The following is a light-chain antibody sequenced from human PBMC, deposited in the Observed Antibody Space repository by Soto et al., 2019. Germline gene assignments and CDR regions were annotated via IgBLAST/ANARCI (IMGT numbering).Light chain of an antibody. CDR2: GAS. Sequence: EIVMTKSPATLSVSPWESATFSCRASQSVSSNLAWYQQKPGQAPTLLVYGASSRATGIPDRFSGVGAGTDFILTISRLEPEDSAVYYCQQYGGSPGVTFGHGTKGDI. V-gene: IGKV3-20*01. CDR1: QSVSSN. J-gene: IGKJ1*01. CDR3: QQYGGSPGVT.